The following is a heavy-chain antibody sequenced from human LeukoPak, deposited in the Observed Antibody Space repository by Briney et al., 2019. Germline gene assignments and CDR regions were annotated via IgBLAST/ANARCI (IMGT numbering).Heavy chain of an antibody. CDR3: ARHAAGTTRDY. V-gene: IGHV4-59*08. D-gene: IGHD1-1*01. J-gene: IGHJ4*02. CDR2: ISFSGST. Sequence: SDTLSLTCTVSGGSISPYYWSWIRQPPGKGLEWIGHISFSGSTDYNASLKSRVTISLDTTRSQFSLSLYSVTAADTAMYYCARHAAGTTRDYWGQGTLVTVSA. CDR1: GGSISPYY.